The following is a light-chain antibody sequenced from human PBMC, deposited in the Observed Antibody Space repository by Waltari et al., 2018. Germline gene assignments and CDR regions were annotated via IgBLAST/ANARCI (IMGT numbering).Light chain of an antibody. V-gene: IGKV3-11*01. CDR3: QQRSSWPLT. CDR1: QSVGNS. Sequence: DIVLTQSPVTLSLSPGARATLSCRARQSVGNSLAWYQLKPGQAPTLLIYDASTKATGIPARFSGSGSGTDFTLTITYLAPEDFAVYYCQQRSSWPLTFGGGTTVEIK. J-gene: IGKJ4*01. CDR2: DAS.